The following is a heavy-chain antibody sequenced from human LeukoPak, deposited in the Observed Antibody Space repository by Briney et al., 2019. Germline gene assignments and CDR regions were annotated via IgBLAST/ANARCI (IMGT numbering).Heavy chain of an antibody. D-gene: IGHD4-11*01. CDR1: GGSIGSGGYY. CDR3: ARGYDYSNYDY. Sequence: PSETLSLTCTVSGGSIGSGGYYWSWIRQHPGRGLEWIGYIYCSGSTYYNPSLKSRVTISVDTSKNQFSLKLSSVTAADTAVYYCARGYDYSNYDYWGQGTLVTVSS. CDR2: IYCSGST. V-gene: IGHV4-31*03. J-gene: IGHJ4*02.